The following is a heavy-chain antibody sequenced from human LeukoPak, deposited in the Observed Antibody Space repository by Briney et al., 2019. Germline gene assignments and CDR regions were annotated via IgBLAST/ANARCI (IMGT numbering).Heavy chain of an antibody. D-gene: IGHD3-22*01. V-gene: IGHV3-30*02. CDR1: GFTFSSYG. Sequence: GGSLKISCAASGFTFSSYGMHWVRQAPGKGLEWVAFIRYDGSNKYYADSVKGRFTISRDNSKNTLYLQMNSLRAEDTAVYYCAKATSGSFDYWGQGTLVTVSS. CDR3: AKATSGSFDY. CDR2: IRYDGSNK. J-gene: IGHJ4*02.